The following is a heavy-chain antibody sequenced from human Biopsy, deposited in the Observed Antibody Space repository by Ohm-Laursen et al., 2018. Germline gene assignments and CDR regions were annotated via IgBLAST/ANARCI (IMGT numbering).Heavy chain of an antibody. J-gene: IGHJ1*01. Sequence: SVKVSCNAPGGTFSNHGVNWVRQAPGQGLEWLGGNIPILGTGNYAQKFQDRVTVAADTSTSTATMELRSLRSDDTAVYYCATKLTGYFHHWGQGTLVIVSS. D-gene: IGHD3-9*01. V-gene: IGHV1-69*06. CDR3: ATKLTGYFHH. CDR2: NIPILGTG. CDR1: GGTFSNHG.